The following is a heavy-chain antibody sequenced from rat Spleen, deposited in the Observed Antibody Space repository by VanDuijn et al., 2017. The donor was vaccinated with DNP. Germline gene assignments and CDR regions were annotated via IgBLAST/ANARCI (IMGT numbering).Heavy chain of an antibody. D-gene: IGHD1-4*01. CDR1: GFTFSDYY. J-gene: IGHJ2*01. Sequence: EVRLVESGGDLVQPGRSLKLSCAASGFTFSDYYMAWVRQAPTKGLDWVAYINYDGSTAYNGDSVKGRFTISRDNSKSTLYRQMNSLRSEDMATYYCARHVLHLRVWDYWGQGVMVTVSS. CDR3: ARHVLHLRVWDY. V-gene: IGHV5-22*01. CDR2: INYDGSTA.